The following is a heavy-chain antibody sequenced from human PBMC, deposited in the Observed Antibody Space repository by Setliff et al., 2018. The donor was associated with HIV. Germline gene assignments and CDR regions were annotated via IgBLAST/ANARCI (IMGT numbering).Heavy chain of an antibody. CDR3: ARAYYDSVWGSHRYRFYYFDY. Sequence: ASVKVSCKTSGYTFTASYLHWVRQAPGQGLQWMGWMHPNSGATKYAQKFRDRVTLTGDTSISTASLELSSLKSDDTAMYYCARAYYDSVWGSHRYRFYYFDYWGQGSLVTVSS. V-gene: IGHV1-2*02. J-gene: IGHJ4*02. CDR2: MHPNSGAT. CDR1: GYTFTASY. D-gene: IGHD3-16*02.